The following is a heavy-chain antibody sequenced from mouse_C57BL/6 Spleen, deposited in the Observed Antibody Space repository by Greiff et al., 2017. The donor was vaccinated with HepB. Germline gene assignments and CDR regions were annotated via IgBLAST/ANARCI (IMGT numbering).Heavy chain of an antibody. CDR2: INPNNGGT. CDR1: GYTFTDYY. J-gene: IGHJ1*03. V-gene: IGHV1-26*01. Sequence: EVQLQQSGPELVKPGASVKISCKASGYTFTDYYMNWVKQSHGKSLEWIGDINPNNGGTSYNQKFKGKATLTVDKSSSTAYMELRSLTSEDSAVYYCATLDGYYSYWYFDVWGTGTTVTVSS. CDR3: ATLDGYYSYWYFDV. D-gene: IGHD2-3*01.